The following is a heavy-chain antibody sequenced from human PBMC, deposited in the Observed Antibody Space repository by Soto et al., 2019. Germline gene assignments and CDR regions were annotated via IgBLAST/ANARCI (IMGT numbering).Heavy chain of an antibody. J-gene: IGHJ6*04. CDR3: ARESGSYRMGTFPFFSLAV. CDR1: GGTFTTDT. CDR2: IIPILGTG. D-gene: IGHD2-2*02. V-gene: IGHV1-69*08. Sequence: QVQLVQSGPDVKKSGSSVKVSCKLSGGTFTTDTISWLRRSPGQGLEWLGRIIPILGTGNYAQKFQGTVTITDDKSTNTGYMELSSLTSEDTAVYYCARESGSYRMGTFPFFSLAVWGTGPTVTVSS.